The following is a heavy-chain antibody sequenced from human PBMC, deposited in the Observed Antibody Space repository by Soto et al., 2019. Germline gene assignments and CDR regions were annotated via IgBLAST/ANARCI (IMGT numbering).Heavy chain of an antibody. CDR3: ARDWSRYYDSSGLMLVY. CDR2: ISAHNGDT. CDR1: GYTFTSYG. V-gene: IGHV1-18*01. D-gene: IGHD3-22*01. J-gene: IGHJ4*01. Sequence: ASVKVSCKASGYTFTSYGISWVRQAPGQGLEWVGWISAHNGDTRYAQNPQGRITMTTDTFTNTAYMELTSLTSDDTAVYYCARDWSRYYDSSGLMLVYWGQGTLVTVSS.